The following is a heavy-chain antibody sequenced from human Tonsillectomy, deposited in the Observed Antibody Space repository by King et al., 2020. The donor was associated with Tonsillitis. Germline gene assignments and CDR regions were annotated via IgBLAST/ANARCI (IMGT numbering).Heavy chain of an antibody. CDR3: ARESGYYELYYFDY. V-gene: IGHV4-4*07. D-gene: IGHD3-22*01. Sequence: QLQESGPGLVKPSETLSLTCTVSGGSISSYYWSWIRQPAGKGLEWIGRIYTSGSTNYNPSLESRVTMSVDTSKNQFSLKLSSVTAADTAVYYCARESGYYELYYFDYWGQGTLVTVSS. J-gene: IGHJ4*02. CDR1: GGSISSYY. CDR2: IYTSGST.